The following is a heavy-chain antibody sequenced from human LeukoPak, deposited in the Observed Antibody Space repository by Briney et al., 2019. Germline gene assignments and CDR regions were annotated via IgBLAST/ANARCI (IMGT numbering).Heavy chain of an antibody. CDR2: IIPIFGTA. V-gene: IGHV1-69*05. CDR3: ARVRQLERYYYYMDV. D-gene: IGHD1-1*01. Sequence: ASVKVSCKASGGTFSSYAISWVRQAPGQGLEWMGGIIPIFGTANYAQKFQGRVTITTDESTSTAYMELSSLRSEDTAVYYCARVRQLERYYYYMDVWGKGTTVTVSS. J-gene: IGHJ6*03. CDR1: GGTFSSYA.